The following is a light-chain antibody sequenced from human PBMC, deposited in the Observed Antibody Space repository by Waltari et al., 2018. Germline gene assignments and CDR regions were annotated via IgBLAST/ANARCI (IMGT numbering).Light chain of an antibody. V-gene: IGLV1-47*01. Sequence: QSVLTQPPSASGTPGQRVTISCSGRRSNIGNHYVYWYQQLPGTAPKLLIYRNNQRPSGVPDRFSGSKSGTSASLAISGLRSEDEADYYCAAWDDSLSGRVFGGGTKVTVL. CDR3: AAWDDSLSGRV. CDR1: RSNIGNHY. CDR2: RNN. J-gene: IGLJ3*02.